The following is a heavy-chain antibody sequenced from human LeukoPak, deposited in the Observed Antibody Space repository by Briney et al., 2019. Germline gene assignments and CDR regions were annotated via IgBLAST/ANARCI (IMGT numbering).Heavy chain of an antibody. CDR2: INPNSGGT. D-gene: IGHD6-19*01. J-gene: IGHJ5*02. V-gene: IGHV1-2*02. Sequence: GASVKVSCKASGYTFTGYYMHWVRQAPGQGLEWMGWINPNSGGTNYAQKFQGRVTMTRDTSISTAYMELSRLRPDDTAVYYCARARAVAVANWFDPWGQGTLVTVSS. CDR3: ARARAVAVANWFDP. CDR1: GYTFTGYY.